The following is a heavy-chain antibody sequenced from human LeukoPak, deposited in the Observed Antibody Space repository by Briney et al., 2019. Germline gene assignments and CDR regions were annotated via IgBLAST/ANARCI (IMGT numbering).Heavy chain of an antibody. CDR1: GFTFSSYE. Sequence: GGSLRLSCAASGFTFSSYEMNWVRQAPGKGLEWVSYISSSGSTIYYADSVKGRFTISRDNAKNSLYLQMNSLRAEDTAVYYCAREPAFGELFDFDYWGQGTLVTVSS. CDR2: ISSSGSTI. V-gene: IGHV3-48*03. J-gene: IGHJ4*02. D-gene: IGHD3-10*01. CDR3: AREPAFGELFDFDY.